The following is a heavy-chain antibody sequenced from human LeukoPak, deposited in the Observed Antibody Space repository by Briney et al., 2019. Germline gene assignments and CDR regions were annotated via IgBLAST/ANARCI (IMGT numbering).Heavy chain of an antibody. J-gene: IGHJ4*02. V-gene: IGHV3-30*04. CDR3: ARYAWTVGITMIVVGFDY. CDR2: ISYDGSNK. CDR1: GFTFSSYA. Sequence: GGSLRLSCTASGFTFSSYAMYWVRQSPGKGLEWVAVISYDGSNKYYAHSVKGRFTISRDNSKNTPYLQMNSLRAEDTAGYYCARYAWTVGITMIVVGFDYWGQGTLVTASS. D-gene: IGHD3-22*01.